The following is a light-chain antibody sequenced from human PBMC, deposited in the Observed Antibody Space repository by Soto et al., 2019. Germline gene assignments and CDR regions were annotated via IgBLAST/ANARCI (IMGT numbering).Light chain of an antibody. CDR2: DVS. Sequence: QSALTQPASVSGSPGQSITISCTGTSSDVGGYNYVSWYQQHPGKAPKLMIYDVSIRPSGVSNRFSGSKSGNTASLTISGLQAEDEADYYCSLYTSSSTYVFGTGTKLTVL. CDR3: SLYTSSSTYV. J-gene: IGLJ1*01. CDR1: SSDVGGYNY. V-gene: IGLV2-14*01.